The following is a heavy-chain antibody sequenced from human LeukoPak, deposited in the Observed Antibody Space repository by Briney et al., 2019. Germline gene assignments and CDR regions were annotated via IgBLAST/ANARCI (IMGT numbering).Heavy chain of an antibody. V-gene: IGHV1-46*01. J-gene: IGHJ6*04. CDR1: GYTFTSYY. D-gene: IGHD2-15*01. CDR2: INPSGGST. Sequence: ASVKVSCKASGYTFTSYYMHWVRQAPGQGLEWMGIINPSGGSTSYAQKFQGRVTMTRDTSTSTVYMELSSLRAEDTAVYYCARDHRIGGFMDVWGKGTTVTVSS. CDR3: ARDHRIGGFMDV.